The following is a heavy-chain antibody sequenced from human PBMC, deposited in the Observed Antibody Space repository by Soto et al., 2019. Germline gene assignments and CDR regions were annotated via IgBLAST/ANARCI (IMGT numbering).Heavy chain of an antibody. V-gene: IGHV3-11*05. Sequence: GGSLRLSCAASGFTFSDYYMSWIRQAPGKGLEWVSYTSSSSSYTNYADSVKGRFTISRDNAKNSLYLQMNSLRAEDTAVYYCARVIAAAGTDAFDIWGQGTMVTVSS. D-gene: IGHD6-13*01. CDR2: TSSSSSYT. CDR3: ARVIAAAGTDAFDI. J-gene: IGHJ3*02. CDR1: GFTFSDYY.